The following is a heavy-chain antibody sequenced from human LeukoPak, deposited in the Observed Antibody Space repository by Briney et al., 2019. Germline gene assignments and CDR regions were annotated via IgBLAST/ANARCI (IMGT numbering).Heavy chain of an antibody. J-gene: IGHJ4*02. CDR2: IYYSGST. CDR1: GGSTSSSSFH. Sequence: SETLSLTCTVSGGSTSSSSFHWSWIRQPPGKRLEWIGYIYYSGSTNYNPSLKGRVTISVDTSNNPFSLKLTPVTAADTAVYYCARGQAFDYWGQGTLVTVSS. V-gene: IGHV4-61*05. CDR3: ARGQAFDY.